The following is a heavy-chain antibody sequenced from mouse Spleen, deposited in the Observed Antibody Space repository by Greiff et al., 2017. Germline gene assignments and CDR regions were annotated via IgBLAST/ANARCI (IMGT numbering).Heavy chain of an antibody. CDR2: IWSDGST. CDR1: GFSLTSYG. D-gene: IGHD1-1*01. Sequence: VQLKESGPGLVAPSQSLSITCTVSGFSLTSYGVHWVRQPPGKGLEWLVVIWSDGSTTYNSALKSRLSISKDNSKSQVFLKMNSLQTDDTAMYYCARNSYGSSFYFDYWGQGTTLTVSS. V-gene: IGHV2-6*02. CDR3: ARNSYGSSFYFDY. J-gene: IGHJ2*01.